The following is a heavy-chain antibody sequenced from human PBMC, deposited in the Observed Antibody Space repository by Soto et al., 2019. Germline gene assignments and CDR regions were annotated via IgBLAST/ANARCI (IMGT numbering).Heavy chain of an antibody. V-gene: IGHV1-69*06. CDR3: ARAHCSSTSCYAGFDP. J-gene: IGHJ5*02. CDR1: GGTFSSYA. D-gene: IGHD2-2*01. Sequence: QVQLVQSGAEVKKPGSSVKVSCKASGGTFSSYAISWVRQAPGQGLEWMGGIIPIFGTANYAQKFQGRVTITADKSTSPAYMELSSLRSEDTAVYYCARAHCSSTSCYAGFDPWGQGPLVTVSS. CDR2: IIPIFGTA.